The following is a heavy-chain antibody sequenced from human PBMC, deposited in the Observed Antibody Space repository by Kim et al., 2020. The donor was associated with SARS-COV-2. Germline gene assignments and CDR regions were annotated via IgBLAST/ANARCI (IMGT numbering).Heavy chain of an antibody. CDR3: ARGLGYRGY. J-gene: IGHJ4*02. D-gene: IGHD1-26*01. V-gene: IGHV3-74*01. CDR2: INTDGSNT. CDR1: GFTFSSYW. Sequence: GGSLRLSCAASGFTFSSYWMYWVRQAPGKGLVWVSRINTDGSNTAYADSVKGRFTISSDNAKNTLYLQMNSLRAEDTAVYYCARGLGYRGYWGRGTLVTV.